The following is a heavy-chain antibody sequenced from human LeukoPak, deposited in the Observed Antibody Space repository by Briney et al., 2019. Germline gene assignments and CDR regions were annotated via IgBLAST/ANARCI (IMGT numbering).Heavy chain of an antibody. CDR1: GGSITTYY. Sequence: SETLSLTCTVSGGSITTYYWSWIRQSPGKGLEWMGYIYYTGSTNYNPSLHSRVTISVDTSRNQFSLKLSSVTAADTAVYYCARGMTPFYYYGMDVWGQGTTVTVSS. CDR2: IYYTGST. D-gene: IGHD2-8*01. CDR3: ARGMTPFYYYGMDV. J-gene: IGHJ6*02. V-gene: IGHV4-59*01.